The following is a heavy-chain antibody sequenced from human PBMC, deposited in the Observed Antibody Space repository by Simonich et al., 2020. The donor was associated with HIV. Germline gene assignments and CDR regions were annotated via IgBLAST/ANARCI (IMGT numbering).Heavy chain of an antibody. CDR2: ITAYNGNT. CDR1: GYTFTSYG. J-gene: IGHJ4*02. V-gene: IGHV1-18*01. CDR3: ARGLDYYFDY. D-gene: IGHD5-12*01. Sequence: QVQLVQSGVEVKKPGASVKVSCKASGYTFTSYGITWVRQAPGQGLEWMRWITAYNGNTNYAQKFQVSVTMTADTSTTTAYMELRSLRSDDTAVYYCARGLDYYFDYWGQGTLVTVSS.